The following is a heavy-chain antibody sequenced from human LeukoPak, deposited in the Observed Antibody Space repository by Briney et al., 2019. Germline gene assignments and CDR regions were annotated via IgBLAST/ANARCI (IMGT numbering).Heavy chain of an antibody. J-gene: IGHJ4*02. CDR3: ARQRGYCSGGSCYGMFDY. CDR1: GGSISSSNYY. D-gene: IGHD2-15*01. Sequence: SETLSLTCTVSGGSISSSNYYWGWIRQPPGKGLEWIGSIYYSGSIYYNPSLKSRVTISVDTSKNQFSLKVTSVTAADTAVYYCARQRGYCSGGSCYGMFDYWGQGTLVTVSS. CDR2: IYYSGSI. V-gene: IGHV4-39*01.